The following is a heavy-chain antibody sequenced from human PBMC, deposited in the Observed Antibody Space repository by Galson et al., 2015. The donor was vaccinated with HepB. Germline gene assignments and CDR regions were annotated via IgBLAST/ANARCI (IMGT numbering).Heavy chain of an antibody. CDR3: ARDGRRPVEFWFDL. D-gene: IGHD3-10*01. CDR2: ITGTGVIV. CDR1: SFTFSTHS. V-gene: IGHV3-48*02. Sequence: SLRLSCAASSFTFSTHSMNWARQAPGKGLEWIAYITGTGVIVYADSVQGRFTISRDNAKYSLFLQMNSLRDEDTAVYYCARDGRRPVEFWFDLWGRGTLVTVSS. J-gene: IGHJ2*01.